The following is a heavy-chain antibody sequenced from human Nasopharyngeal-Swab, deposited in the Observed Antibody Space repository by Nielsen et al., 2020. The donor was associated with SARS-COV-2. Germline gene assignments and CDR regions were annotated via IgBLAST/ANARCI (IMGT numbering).Heavy chain of an antibody. CDR2: INTNTGNP. V-gene: IGHV7-4-1*02. CDR1: GYTFTSYA. D-gene: IGHD3-22*01. Sequence: ASVKVSCKASGYTFTSYAMNWVRQAPGQGLEWMGWINTNTGNPTYAQGFTGRFVFSLDTSVSTAYLQISSLKAEDTAVHYCARDRFSYYYDSSGYFDAFDIWGQGTMVTVSS. J-gene: IGHJ3*02. CDR3: ARDRFSYYYDSSGYFDAFDI.